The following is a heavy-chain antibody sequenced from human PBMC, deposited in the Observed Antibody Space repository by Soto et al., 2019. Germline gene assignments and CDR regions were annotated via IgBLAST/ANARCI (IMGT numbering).Heavy chain of an antibody. V-gene: IGHV1-69*02. J-gene: IGHJ6*03. CDR1: GGTFSSYT. Sequence: SVKVSCKASGGTFSSYTISWVRQAPGQGLEWMGRIIPILGIANYAQKFQGRVTITADKSTSTAYMELSGLRSEDTAVYYCARGETGTTNYYYYYMDVWGKGTTVTVSS. D-gene: IGHD1-7*01. CDR3: ARGETGTTNYYYYYMDV. CDR2: IIPILGIA.